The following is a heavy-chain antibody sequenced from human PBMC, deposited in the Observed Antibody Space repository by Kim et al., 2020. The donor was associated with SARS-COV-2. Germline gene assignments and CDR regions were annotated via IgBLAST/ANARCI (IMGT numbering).Heavy chain of an antibody. CDR2: INPSGGST. CDR3: ARGAYYDRSKQYYFDD. J-gene: IGHJ4*02. D-gene: IGHD3-22*01. V-gene: IGHV1-46*01. CDR1: GYTFTSYY. Sequence: ASVKVSCKASGYTFTSYYMHWVRQAPGQGLEWMGIINPSGGSTSYAQKFQGRVTMTRDTSTSTVYMELRSLRSEDTAVYYCARGAYYDRSKQYYFDDWGQGTLVTVSS.